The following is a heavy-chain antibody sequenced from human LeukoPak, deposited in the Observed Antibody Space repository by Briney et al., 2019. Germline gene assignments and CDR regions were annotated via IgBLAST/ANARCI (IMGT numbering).Heavy chain of an antibody. CDR1: RYTFTGYY. CDR3: ASMGSYCSSTSCYAGSDY. J-gene: IGHJ4*02. Sequence: GASVKVSCKASRYTFTGYYMHWVRQAPGQGLEWMGWINPNSGGTNYAQKFQGRVTMTRDTSISTAYMELSRLRSDDTAVYYCASMGSYCSSTSCYAGSDYWGQGTLVTVSS. D-gene: IGHD2-2*01. V-gene: IGHV1-2*02. CDR2: INPNSGGT.